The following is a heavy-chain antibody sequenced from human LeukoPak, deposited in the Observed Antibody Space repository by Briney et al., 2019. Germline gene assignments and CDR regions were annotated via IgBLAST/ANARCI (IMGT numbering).Heavy chain of an antibody. CDR2: ISGSGGST. V-gene: IGHV3-23*01. CDR3: AKDPVGSYYFDY. CDR1: GFTFSSYA. D-gene: IGHD1-26*01. Sequence: PGGSLRLSCAATGFTFSSYAMSWVRQAPGKGLEWVSAISGSGGSTYYADSVKGRFTISRDNSKNTLYLQMNSLRAEDTAVYYCAKDPVGSYYFDYWGQGTLVTVSS. J-gene: IGHJ4*02.